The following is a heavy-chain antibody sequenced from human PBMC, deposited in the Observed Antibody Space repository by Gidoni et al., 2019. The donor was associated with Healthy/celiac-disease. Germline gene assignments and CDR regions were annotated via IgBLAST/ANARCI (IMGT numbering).Heavy chain of an antibody. D-gene: IGHD2-2*02. V-gene: IGHV4-30-2*01. CDR2: IYHSGNT. CDR3: ARGQGYCSSTSCYTPYYFDY. J-gene: IGHJ4*02. Sequence: QLQLQESGSGLVKPSQTLSLTCAVSGGSISSVGYSWSWIRQPPGKGLEWIGYIYHSGNTYYNPSLKSRVTISVDRSKNQFSLKLSSVTAADTAVYYCARGQGYCSSTSCYTPYYFDYWGQGTLVTVSS. CDR1: GGSISSVGYS.